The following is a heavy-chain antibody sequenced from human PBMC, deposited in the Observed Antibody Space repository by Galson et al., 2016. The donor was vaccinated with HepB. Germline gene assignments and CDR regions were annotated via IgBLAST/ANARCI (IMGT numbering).Heavy chain of an antibody. CDR2: IDSDGITT. J-gene: IGHJ6*02. V-gene: IGHV3-74*01. CDR1: GFTFSGYW. D-gene: IGHD1-26*01. CDR3: ATGGGRRSKYYGMDV. Sequence: SLRLSCAASGFTFSGYWMYWVRQAPGKGLVWVSRIDSDGITTAYADSVKGRFTISRDNAKNTLYLQMNSLSAEDTAVYYCATGGGRRSKYYGMDVWGHGTMVTVSS.